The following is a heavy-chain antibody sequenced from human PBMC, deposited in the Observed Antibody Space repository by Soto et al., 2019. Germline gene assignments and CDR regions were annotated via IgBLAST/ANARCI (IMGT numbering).Heavy chain of an antibody. J-gene: IGHJ4*02. CDR1: GYTFIDYY. Sequence: ASVKVSCKASGYTFIDYYMHWVRQAPGQGFEWMGRISPRSGGTNYAQKFQGRVTMTWDTPLNTAYMELSSLISEDTAVYYCARTPGYITDWYSFDLWGQGTLVTVSS. CDR3: ARTPGYITDWYSFDL. V-gene: IGHV1-2*02. CDR2: ISPRSGGT. D-gene: IGHD3-9*01.